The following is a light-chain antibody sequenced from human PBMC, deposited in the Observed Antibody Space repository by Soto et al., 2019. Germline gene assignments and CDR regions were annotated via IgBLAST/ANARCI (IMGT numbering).Light chain of an antibody. J-gene: IGKJ5*01. Sequence: DIQLTQSPSFLSASVGDRVTITCRASQGISSYLAWYQQKPGKAPKLLIYAASTLQSGVPSRFSGSGSGTEFTLTISSLQPEDFATYYCQQLNNYPITFGQGTRL. CDR1: QGISSY. V-gene: IGKV1-9*01. CDR2: AAS. CDR3: QQLNNYPIT.